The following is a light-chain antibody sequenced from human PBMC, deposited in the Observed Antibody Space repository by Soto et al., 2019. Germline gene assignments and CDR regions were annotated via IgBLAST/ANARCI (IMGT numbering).Light chain of an antibody. CDR3: QHYGRSLWT. CDR2: GAT. Sequence: EIVLTQSPGTLSLSPGERATLSCGTSESISSSYLAWYQQKPGQPPRLLIYGATSRATGIPDRFSGSGSGTDFTLTISRLEPEDFAVYHCQHYGRSLWTFGQGTKVEIK. J-gene: IGKJ1*01. V-gene: IGKV3-20*01. CDR1: ESISSSY.